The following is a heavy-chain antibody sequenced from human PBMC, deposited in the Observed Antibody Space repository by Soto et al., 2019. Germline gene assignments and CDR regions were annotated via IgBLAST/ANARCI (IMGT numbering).Heavy chain of an antibody. J-gene: IGHJ4*02. CDR3: ASKDIAVAGFFDY. V-gene: IGHV4-59*01. CDR2: IYYSGST. CDR1: GGSISSYY. Sequence: TSETLSLTCTVSGGSISSYYWSWIRQPPGKGLEWIGYIYYSGSTNYNPSLKSRVTISVDTSKNQFSLKLSSVTAADTAVYYCASKDIAVAGFFDYWGQGTLVTVSS. D-gene: IGHD6-19*01.